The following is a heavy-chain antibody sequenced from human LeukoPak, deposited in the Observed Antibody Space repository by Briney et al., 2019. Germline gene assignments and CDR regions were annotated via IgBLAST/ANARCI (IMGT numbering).Heavy chain of an antibody. CDR2: IKEDGSEI. V-gene: IGHV3-7*03. J-gene: IGHJ4*02. CDR3: ARGVYYFDY. Sequence: GGSLRLPCAASGFTFNTDWISWVRQAPGKGLEWVANIKEDGSEIYYVDSVKGRFTISRDNAKNSLYLQMNSLRAEDTAVYYCARGVYYFDYWGQGTLVTVSS. CDR1: GFTFNTDW. D-gene: IGHD2/OR15-2a*01.